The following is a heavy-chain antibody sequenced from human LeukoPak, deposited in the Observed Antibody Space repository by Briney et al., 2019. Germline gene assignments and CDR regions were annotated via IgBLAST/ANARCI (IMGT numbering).Heavy chain of an antibody. CDR1: GGTFSSYA. CDR2: IIPIFGTA. CDR3: ARVAVAGMTKIDY. Sequence: SVKVSCKASGGTFSSYAISWVRQAPGQGLEWMGGIIPIFGTANYAQKFQGRVTITADKSTSTAYMELSSLRSEDTAVYYCARVAVAGMTKIDYWGQGTLVTVSS. D-gene: IGHD6-19*01. V-gene: IGHV1-69*06. J-gene: IGHJ4*02.